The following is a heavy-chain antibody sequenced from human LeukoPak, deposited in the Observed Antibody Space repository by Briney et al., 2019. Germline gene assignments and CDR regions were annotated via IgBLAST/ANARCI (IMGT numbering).Heavy chain of an antibody. V-gene: IGHV4-4*07. CDR3: AREEGLLWFGDENWFDP. D-gene: IGHD3-10*01. CDR2: IYTSGST. CDR1: GGSISSYY. J-gene: IGHJ5*02. Sequence: SETLSLTCTVSGGSISSYYWSWIRQPAGKGLEWIGRIYTSGSTNYNPSLKSRVTISVDTSKNQFSLKLSSVTAADTAVYYCAREEGLLWFGDENWFDPWGQGTLVTVSS.